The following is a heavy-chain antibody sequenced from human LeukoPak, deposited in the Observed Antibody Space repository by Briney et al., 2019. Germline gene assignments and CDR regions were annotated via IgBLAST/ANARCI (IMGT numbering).Heavy chain of an antibody. V-gene: IGHV4-39*07. CDR2: IYYSGST. Sequence: SETLSLTCTVSGGSISSSSYYWGWIRQPPGKGLEWIGSIYYSGSTYYNPSLKSRVTISVDTSKNQFSLKLSSVTAADTAVYYCARERYYYDSSGYHRFFDYWGQGTLVTVSS. D-gene: IGHD3-22*01. J-gene: IGHJ4*02. CDR1: GGSISSSSYY. CDR3: ARERYYYDSSGYHRFFDY.